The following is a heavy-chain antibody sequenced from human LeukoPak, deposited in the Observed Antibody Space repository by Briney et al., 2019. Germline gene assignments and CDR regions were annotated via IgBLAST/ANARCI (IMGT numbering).Heavy chain of an antibody. Sequence: GASVKVSCKASGYTFTSYAMNWVRQAPGQGLEWMGWISAYNGNTNYAQKLQGRVTMTTDTSTSTAYMELRSLRSDDTAVYYCAREALVEYSSSFFDYWGQGTLVTVSS. CDR1: GYTFTSYA. CDR3: AREALVEYSSSFFDY. CDR2: ISAYNGNT. J-gene: IGHJ4*02. V-gene: IGHV1-18*01. D-gene: IGHD6-6*01.